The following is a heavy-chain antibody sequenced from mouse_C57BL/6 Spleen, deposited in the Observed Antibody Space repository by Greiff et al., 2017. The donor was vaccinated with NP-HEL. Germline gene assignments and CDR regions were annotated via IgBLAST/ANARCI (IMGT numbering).Heavy chain of an antibody. CDR2: IRNKANNHAT. D-gene: IGHD2-4*01. V-gene: IGHV6-6*01. J-gene: IGHJ2*01. CDR3: TSGDYDVFDY. CDR1: GFTFSDAW. Sequence: EVNVVESGGGLVQPGGSMKLSCAASGFTFSDAWMDWVRQSPEKGLEWVAEIRNKANNHATYYAESVIGRFTISRDDSKRSVYLQMNSVRAEDTGIYYCTSGDYDVFDYWGQGTTLTVSS.